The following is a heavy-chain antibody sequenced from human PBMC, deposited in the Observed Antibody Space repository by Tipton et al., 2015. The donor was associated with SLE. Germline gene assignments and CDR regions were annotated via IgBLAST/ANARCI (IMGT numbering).Heavy chain of an antibody. CDR2: IYTSEST. D-gene: IGHD1-1*01. V-gene: IGHV4-61*09. CDR1: GDSINSGTYY. CDR3: ARDGDGGNVYYMDV. J-gene: IGHJ6*03. Sequence: TLSLTCTVSGDSINSGTYYWSWIRQPAGKGLEWIGNIYTSESTNYNPSLKSRVTISVDTSKNQFSLKLTSVTAADTAVYYCARDGDGGNVYYMDVWGKGTTVTVSS.